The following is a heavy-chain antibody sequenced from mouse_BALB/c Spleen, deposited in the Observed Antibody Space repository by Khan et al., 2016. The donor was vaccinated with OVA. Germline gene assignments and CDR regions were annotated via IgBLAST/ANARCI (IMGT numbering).Heavy chain of an antibody. CDR3: SRGYCYGYAFDC. V-gene: IGHV3-2*02. CDR2: SSDSGTT. CDR1: GYSITSIDA. J-gene: IGHJ4*01. D-gene: IGHD1-1*01. Sequence: EVQLQESGPGLVKPSQSLSLTCTVTGYSITSIDAWNWRRQFPGNKLEGMGYSSDSGTTSYNPSLKSRISITRDTTKNKFFLQLNSVTTEDTAQFYCSRGYCYGYAFDCWGPGTSVTVSS.